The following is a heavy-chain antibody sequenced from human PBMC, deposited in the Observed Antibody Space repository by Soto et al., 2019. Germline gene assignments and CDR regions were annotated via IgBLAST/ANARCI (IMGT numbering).Heavy chain of an antibody. Sequence: QVQLVQSGAEVKKPGASVKVSCKASGYTLTSYGISWVRQAPGQGLEWMGWISAYNGNINYAQKLQSRVTMTTDTSTSTAYMELRSLRSDDTAVYYCARDLGRMGFEADYFDYWGQGTLVTVSS. CDR3: ARDLGRMGFEADYFDY. CDR2: ISAYNGNI. J-gene: IGHJ4*02. V-gene: IGHV1-18*01. D-gene: IGHD3-16*01. CDR1: GYTLTSYG.